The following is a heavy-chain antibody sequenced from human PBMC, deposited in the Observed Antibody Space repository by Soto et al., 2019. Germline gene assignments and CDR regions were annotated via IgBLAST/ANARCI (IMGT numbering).Heavy chain of an antibody. D-gene: IGHD6-6*01. V-gene: IGHV3-33*01. J-gene: IGHJ4*02. CDR1: GFTFSSYG. CDR3: ARDRHSSSSGYFEY. CDR2: IWYDGNDK. Sequence: QSGGSLRLSCAASGFTFSSYGMHLVRQAPGKGLEWVAVIWYDGNDKYYADFVKGRFTISRDNAKNTVSLQMNSLRAEDTAVYYCARDRHSSSSGYFEYWGQGTLVTVSS.